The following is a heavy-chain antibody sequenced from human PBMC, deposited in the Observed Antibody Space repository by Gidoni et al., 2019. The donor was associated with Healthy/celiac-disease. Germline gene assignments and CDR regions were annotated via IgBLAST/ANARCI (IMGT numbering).Heavy chain of an antibody. V-gene: IGHV1-69*02. CDR1: GGTFSSYT. Sequence: QVQLVQSGAEVKKPGAAVKVSCKASGGTFSSYTISWVRQAPGQGLGWMGRIIPILGIANYAQKFQGRVTITADKSTSTAYMELSSLRSEDTAVYYCARRSEYSSSLYYYYYGMDVWGQGTTVTVSS. J-gene: IGHJ6*02. D-gene: IGHD6-6*01. CDR2: IIPILGIA. CDR3: ARRSEYSSSLYYYYYGMDV.